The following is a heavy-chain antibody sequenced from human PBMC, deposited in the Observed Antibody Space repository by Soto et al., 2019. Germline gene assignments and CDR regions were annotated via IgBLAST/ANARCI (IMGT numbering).Heavy chain of an antibody. CDR2: ISYDGSNK. D-gene: IGHD5-12*01. J-gene: IGHJ4*02. CDR3: AREGSGRRWLQLGDFDFDY. V-gene: IGHV3-30-3*01. CDR1: GGNCVGFA. Sequence: GGSLRLSWAAAGGNCVGFAGRWVRQAPGKGLEWVAVISYDGSNKYYADSVKGRFTISRDNSKNTLYLQMNSLRAEDTAVNYCAREGSGRRWLQLGDFDFDYWGQGTLVTVSS.